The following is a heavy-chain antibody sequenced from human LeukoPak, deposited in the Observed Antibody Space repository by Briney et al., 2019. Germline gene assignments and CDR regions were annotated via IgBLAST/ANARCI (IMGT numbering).Heavy chain of an antibody. D-gene: IGHD4-17*01. Sequence: GGSLRLSCAASGFTFSNAWMSWVRQPPGKGLEWVGRIKSKTDGGTTDYAEPVKGRFTISRDDSKNTLCLQMNFLKTEDTALYYCAAVSVDYGDSSFGFWGQGTLVTASS. CDR1: GFTFSNAW. J-gene: IGHJ4*02. V-gene: IGHV3-15*01. CDR2: IKSKTDGGTT. CDR3: AAVSVDYGDSSFGF.